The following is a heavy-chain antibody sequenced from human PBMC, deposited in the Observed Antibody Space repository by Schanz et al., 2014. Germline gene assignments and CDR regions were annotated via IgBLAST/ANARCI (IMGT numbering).Heavy chain of an antibody. V-gene: IGHV3-23*01. CDR2: FDAHDGRA. J-gene: IGHJ3*02. CDR3: AKGRFGELSAFDI. Sequence: EVQLLESGGGLVQPGGSLRLSCEASGFSFGNYGMSWVRQAPGKGLEWVSGFDAHDGRAYYADSVKGRFTISRDNSKNTLFLQMNSLRVEDSAIYYCAKGRFGELSAFDIWGQGTMVTVSS. CDR1: GFSFGNYG. D-gene: IGHD3-10*01.